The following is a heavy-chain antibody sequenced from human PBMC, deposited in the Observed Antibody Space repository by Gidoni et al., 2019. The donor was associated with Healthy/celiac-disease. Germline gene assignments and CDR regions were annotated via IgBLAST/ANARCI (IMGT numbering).Heavy chain of an antibody. V-gene: IGHV1-58*01. CDR3: AAVLPGIAAAGAFDP. D-gene: IGHD6-13*01. J-gene: IGHJ5*02. CDR1: GSTFTSSA. CDR2: IVVGSGNT. Sequence: QMQLVQSGPEVKKPGTSVKVSCKASGSTFTSSAVPWVRQARGQRLEWIGWIVVGSGNTNYAQKFQERVTITRDMSTSTAYMELSSLRSEDTAVYYCAAVLPGIAAAGAFDPWGQGTLVTVSS.